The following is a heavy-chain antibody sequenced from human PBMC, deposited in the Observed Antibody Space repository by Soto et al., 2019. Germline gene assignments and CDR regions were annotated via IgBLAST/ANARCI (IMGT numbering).Heavy chain of an antibody. CDR2: ISGSGGST. V-gene: IGHV3-23*01. Sequence: GGSLRLSCAASGFTFSSYAMSWVRQAPGKGLEWVSAISGSGGSTYYAASVKGRFSISRENSKNTLFLQMNSLRAEDSAVYYCAKVITVHSSNWGGNWFDSWGQGTLVTVSS. CDR3: AKVITVHSSNWGGNWFDS. J-gene: IGHJ5*01. CDR1: GFTFSSYA. D-gene: IGHD6-13*01.